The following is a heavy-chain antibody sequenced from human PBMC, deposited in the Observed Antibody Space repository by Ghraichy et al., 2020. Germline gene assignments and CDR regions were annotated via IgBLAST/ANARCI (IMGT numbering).Heavy chain of an antibody. Sequence: GGSLRLSCTTSGFIFSTYSLNWVRQAPGRGLEWLSYISITSSTIYYADSVKGRFTISRDNAKNLLYLQMNSLRAEDTAVYYCARDRATVSYEYYYMDVWGKGTTVTVSS. V-gene: IGHV3-48*04. J-gene: IGHJ6*03. D-gene: IGHD4-17*01. CDR2: ISITSSTI. CDR1: GFIFSTYS. CDR3: ARDRATVSYEYYYMDV.